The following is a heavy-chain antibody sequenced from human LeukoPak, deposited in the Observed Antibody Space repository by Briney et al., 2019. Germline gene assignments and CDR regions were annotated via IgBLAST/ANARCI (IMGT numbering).Heavy chain of an antibody. CDR1: GFTFSSYW. J-gene: IGHJ4*02. D-gene: IGHD2-2*01. CDR3: ARGGRIVVVPAANDY. Sequence: GGSLRLSCAASGFTFSSYWMHWVRQAPGKGLVWVSRINTDGSSTSYADSVKGRFTISRDNAKNTLYLQMNSLRAEDTAVYYCARGGRIVVVPAANDYWGQGTLVTVSS. V-gene: IGHV3-74*01. CDR2: INTDGSST.